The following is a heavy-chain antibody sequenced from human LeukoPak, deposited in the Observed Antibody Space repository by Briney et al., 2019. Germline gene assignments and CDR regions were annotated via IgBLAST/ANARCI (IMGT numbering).Heavy chain of an antibody. Sequence: SETLSLTCTVSGGTISSYYWSWIRQPAGKGLEWIGRIYTSGSITYNPSLKSRVSMSVDTSKNQFSLQLNSVTPEDTAVYYCAREAEITRFDYWGQGTLVTVSS. CDR2: IYTSGSI. CDR1: GGTISSYY. CDR3: AREAEITRFDY. V-gene: IGHV4-4*07. D-gene: IGHD5-24*01. J-gene: IGHJ4*02.